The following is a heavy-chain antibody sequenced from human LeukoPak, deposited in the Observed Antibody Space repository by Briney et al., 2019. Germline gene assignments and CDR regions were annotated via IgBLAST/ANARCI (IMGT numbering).Heavy chain of an antibody. CDR1: GFTFSSYW. V-gene: IGHV3-7*03. Sequence: GGSLRLSCAASGFTFSSYWMSWVRQAPGEGLEWVAKINQDGTEKAYVDSVRGRFTISRDNAKNSLFLQMNSLRAEDTAVYYCARGGARWLYVSAGDNWFDPWGQGTLVTVSS. CDR3: ARGGARWLYVSAGDNWFDP. J-gene: IGHJ5*02. CDR2: INQDGTEK. D-gene: IGHD6-19*01.